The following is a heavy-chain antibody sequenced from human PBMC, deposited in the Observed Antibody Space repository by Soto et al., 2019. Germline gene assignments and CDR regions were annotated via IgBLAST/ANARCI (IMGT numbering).Heavy chain of an antibody. CDR2: ISYDGSNK. V-gene: IGHV3-30*18. CDR3: AKDLGIAVAGTVWSYYYYYGMDV. Sequence: GGSLRLSCAASGFTFSSYGMHWVRQAPGKRLEWVAVISYDGSNKYYADSVKGRFTISRDNSKNTLYLQMNSLRAEDTAVYYCAKDLGIAVAGTVWSYYYYYGMDVWGQGTTVTVSS. CDR1: GFTFSSYG. D-gene: IGHD6-19*01. J-gene: IGHJ6*02.